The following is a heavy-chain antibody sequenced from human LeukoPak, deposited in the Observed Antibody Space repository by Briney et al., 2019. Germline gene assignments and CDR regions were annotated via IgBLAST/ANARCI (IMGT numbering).Heavy chain of an antibody. V-gene: IGHV3-23*01. CDR2: ISDSGDST. J-gene: IGHJ4*02. CDR1: GFTFSSYA. Sequence: PGGSLRLSCAASGFTFSSYAMSWVRQAPGKGLEWVSIISDSGDSTYYADSVKGRFTMSRDNSKNTLYLQMNSLRVDDTALYYCAKYEAFTVTPAFGDWGQGALVTVSS. D-gene: IGHD4-17*01. CDR3: AKYEAFTVTPAFGD.